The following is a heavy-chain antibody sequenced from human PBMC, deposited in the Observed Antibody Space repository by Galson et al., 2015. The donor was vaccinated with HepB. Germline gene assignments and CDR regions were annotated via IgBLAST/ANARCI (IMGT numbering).Heavy chain of an antibody. CDR1: GFTFSSLG. CDR2: IGVNAGST. D-gene: IGHD6-6*01. CDR3: AKGSTNIDY. J-gene: IGHJ4*02. V-gene: IGHV3-23*01. Sequence: SLRLSCAASGFTFSSLGMTWVRQAPGKGLECVSAIGVNAGSTDYADSVKGRFTISRDNSKNMLYLQMNNLIAVDTAVYYCAKGSTNIDYWGQGTLGTVSS.